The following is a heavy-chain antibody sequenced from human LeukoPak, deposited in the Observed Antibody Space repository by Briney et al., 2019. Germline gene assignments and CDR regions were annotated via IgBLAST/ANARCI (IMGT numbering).Heavy chain of an antibody. V-gene: IGHV1-69*04. CDR3: ARLVGATSYYYYYGMDV. Sequence: SVKVSCKASGGTFSSYAISWVRQAPGQGLEWMGRIIPILGIANYAQKFQGRVTITADKSTSTAYMELSSLRSEDTAVYYCARLVGATSYYYYYGMDVWGQGTTVTVPS. CDR2: IIPILGIA. D-gene: IGHD1-26*01. CDR1: GGTFSSYA. J-gene: IGHJ6*02.